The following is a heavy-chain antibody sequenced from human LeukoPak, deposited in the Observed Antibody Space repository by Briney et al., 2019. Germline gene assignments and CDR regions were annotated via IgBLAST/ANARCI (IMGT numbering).Heavy chain of an antibody. CDR2: IYCSGST. V-gene: IGHV4-31*03. D-gene: IGHD2-2*01. Sequence: SQTLSLTCTVSGGSISSGGYYWSWIRQHPGKGLEWIGYIYCSGSTYYNPSLKSRVTISVDTSKNQFSLKLSSVTAADTAVYYCARQTVDIVVVPAAIWFDPWGQGTLVTVSS. J-gene: IGHJ5*02. CDR3: ARQTVDIVVVPAAIWFDP. CDR1: GGSISSGGYY.